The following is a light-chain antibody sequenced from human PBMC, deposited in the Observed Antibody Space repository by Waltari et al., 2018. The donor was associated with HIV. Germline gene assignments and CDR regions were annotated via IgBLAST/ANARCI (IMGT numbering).Light chain of an antibody. Sequence: QSVLTQPPSVSGAPGQRVTISCTGSSSNIGAGYDVHWYQQLPGTAPKLLIDGNRNRPAGVPDRLSGSKSGTSASLAITGLQAEDEADYYCQSYDSSLSGRGVFGGGTKLTVL. CDR3: QSYDSSLSGRGV. CDR2: GNR. V-gene: IGLV1-40*01. CDR1: SSNIGAGYD. J-gene: IGLJ3*02.